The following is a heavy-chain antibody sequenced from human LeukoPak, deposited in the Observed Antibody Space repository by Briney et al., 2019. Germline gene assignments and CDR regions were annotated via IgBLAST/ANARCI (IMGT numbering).Heavy chain of an antibody. V-gene: IGHV3-21*01. CDR1: GFTFSSYS. CDR3: AKDQVGVGAGPLDY. CDR2: ISSSSSYI. Sequence: NPGGSLRLSCAASGFTFSSYSMNWVRQAPGKGLEWVSSISSSSSYIYYADSVKGRFTISRDNSKNTLYLQMNSLRAEDTAVYYCAKDQVGVGAGPLDYWGQGTLVTVSS. J-gene: IGHJ4*02. D-gene: IGHD1-26*01.